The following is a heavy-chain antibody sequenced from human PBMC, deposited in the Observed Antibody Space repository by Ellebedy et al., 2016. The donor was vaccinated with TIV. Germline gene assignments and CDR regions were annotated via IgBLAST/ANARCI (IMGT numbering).Heavy chain of an antibody. Sequence: ASVKVSCXASGYTFTGYYMHWVRQAPGQGLEWMGWINPNSGGTNYAQKFQGWVTMTRDTSISTAYMELSRLRSDDTAVYYCARERQNVTTGTTWSYYGMDVWGQGTTVTVSS. CDR3: ARERQNVTTGTTWSYYGMDV. D-gene: IGHD1-1*01. CDR2: INPNSGGT. CDR1: GYTFTGYY. J-gene: IGHJ6*02. V-gene: IGHV1-2*04.